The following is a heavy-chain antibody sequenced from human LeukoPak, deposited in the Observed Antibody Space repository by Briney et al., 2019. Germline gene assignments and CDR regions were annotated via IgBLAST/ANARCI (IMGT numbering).Heavy chain of an antibody. J-gene: IGHJ4*02. CDR2: INPSGGST. D-gene: IGHD5-18*01. CDR1: GYTFTSYY. CDR3: ARGLPPTLDTAMVFDY. V-gene: IGHV1-46*01. Sequence: GASVKVSCKASGYTFTSYYMHWVRQAPGQGLEWMGIINPSGGSTSYAQKFQGRVTMTRDTSTSTVYMELSGLRSEDTAVYYCARGLPPTLDTAMVFDYWGQGTLVTVSS.